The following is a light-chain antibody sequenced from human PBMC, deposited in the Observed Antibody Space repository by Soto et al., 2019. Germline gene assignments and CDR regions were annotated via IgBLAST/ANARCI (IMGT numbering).Light chain of an antibody. J-gene: IGKJ2*01. CDR2: DAS. CDR3: QQSYSTPYT. Sequence: DIQITQSPSSLSASVGDRVTITWQASQDISNYLNWYQQKTGKAPKILIYDASNLETGVPSRFSGRGSGTDFTLTISSLQPEDFATYYCQQSYSTPYTFGQGTKVDIK. V-gene: IGKV1-39*01. CDR1: QDISNY.